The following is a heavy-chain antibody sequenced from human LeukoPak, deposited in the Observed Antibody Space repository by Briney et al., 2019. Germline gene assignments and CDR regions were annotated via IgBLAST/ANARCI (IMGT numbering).Heavy chain of an antibody. J-gene: IGHJ4*02. D-gene: IGHD2-21*01. Sequence: GASVKVSCKASAYTFSGYYIHWVRQAPGQGLEWMGWINFNSGGKIFAEKFQDRVTMARDTSISTAYKELSRLRSDDTAVYYCARQIVSGSMGCDFWGQGTLVTVSS. V-gene: IGHV1-2*02. CDR1: AYTFSGYY. CDR2: INFNSGGK. CDR3: ARQIVSGSMGCDF.